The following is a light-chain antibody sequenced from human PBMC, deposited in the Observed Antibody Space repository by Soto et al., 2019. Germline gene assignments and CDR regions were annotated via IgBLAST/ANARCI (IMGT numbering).Light chain of an antibody. J-gene: IGKJ2*01. CDR2: GAS. CDR3: QQYGSSPPFT. Sequence: EIVLTQSPGTLSLSPGERATLSCRASQSFSSFYLAWYQQKPGQAPRLLIHGASSRATGIPDRFSGSGSGTDFTLTISRLEPEDFAVYYCQQYGSSPPFTFGQGTKLEIK. V-gene: IGKV3-20*01. CDR1: QSFSSFY.